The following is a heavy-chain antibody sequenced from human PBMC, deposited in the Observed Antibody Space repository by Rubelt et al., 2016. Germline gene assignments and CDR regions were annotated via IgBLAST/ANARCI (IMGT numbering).Heavy chain of an antibody. V-gene: IGHV1-24*01. J-gene: IGHJ6*02. CDR3: ATARITIFGVVIIPGLWYGMDV. Sequence: QVQLVQSGAEVKKPGASVKVSCKVSGYTLAELSMHWVRQAPGKGLEWMGGFDPEDGETIYAQKFQGRVTMTEDNYTDTAYMGLRSLRSEDTAVYYCATARITIFGVVIIPGLWYGMDVWGQGTTVTVSS. CDR2: FDPEDGET. D-gene: IGHD3-3*01. CDR1: GYTLAELS.